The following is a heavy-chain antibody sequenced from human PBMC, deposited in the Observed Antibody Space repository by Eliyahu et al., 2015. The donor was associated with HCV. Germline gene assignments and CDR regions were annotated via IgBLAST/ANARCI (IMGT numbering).Heavy chain of an antibody. Sequence: QVQLVQSGAEEKKPGASVKVSCQASGYTFTDYAIHWVRQAPGQRLEWMGWINGGRWDILYSQKFQGRVSLARDTFAETVYMELNSLTSEDTAVYFCARAQRVGMGPTFDYWGQGTLVTVSS. CDR2: INGGRWDI. CDR3: ARAQRVGMGPTFDY. D-gene: IGHD1-26*01. CDR1: GYTFTDYA. J-gene: IGHJ4*02. V-gene: IGHV1-3*05.